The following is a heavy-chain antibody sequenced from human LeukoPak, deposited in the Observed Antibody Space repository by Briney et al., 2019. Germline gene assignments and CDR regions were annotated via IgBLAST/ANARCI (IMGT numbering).Heavy chain of an antibody. V-gene: IGHV3-23*01. CDR1: GFTFSSYA. CDR3: AIVRGVYSYGHPYYFDY. CDR2: ISGSGGST. D-gene: IGHD5-18*01. Sequence: GGSLRLSCAASGFTFSSYAMSWVRQAPGKGLEWVSDISGSGGSTYYADSVKGRFTISRDNSKNTLYLQMNSLRAEDTGVYYCAIVRGVYSYGHPYYFDYWGQGTLVTVSS. J-gene: IGHJ4*02.